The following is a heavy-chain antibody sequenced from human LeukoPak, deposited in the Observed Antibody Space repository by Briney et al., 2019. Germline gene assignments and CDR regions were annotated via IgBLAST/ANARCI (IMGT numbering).Heavy chain of an antibody. CDR2: IYHSGST. Sequence: SETLSLTCTVSGYSISSGYYWGWIRQPPGKGLEWIGSIYHSGSTNYNPSLKSRVTISVDTSKNQFSLKLSSVTAADTAVYYCARGYCSSTSCFFDYWGQGTLVTVSS. V-gene: IGHV4-38-2*02. CDR1: GYSISSGYY. J-gene: IGHJ4*02. CDR3: ARGYCSSTSCFFDY. D-gene: IGHD2-2*01.